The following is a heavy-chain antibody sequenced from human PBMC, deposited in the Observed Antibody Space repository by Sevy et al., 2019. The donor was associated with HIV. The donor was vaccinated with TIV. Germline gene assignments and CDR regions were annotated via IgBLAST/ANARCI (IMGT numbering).Heavy chain of an antibody. D-gene: IGHD6-13*01. Sequence: SETLSLTCTVSGGSISSSSYYWGWIRQPPGKGLDWIGSIHYSGSTNYNPSLKSRVTISVDTSKTQFFLRLSSVTAADTAVYYCARYIAAVGNNWFDPWGQGTLVTVSS. CDR1: GGSISSSSYY. J-gene: IGHJ5*02. CDR2: IHYSGST. V-gene: IGHV4-39*01. CDR3: ARYIAAVGNNWFDP.